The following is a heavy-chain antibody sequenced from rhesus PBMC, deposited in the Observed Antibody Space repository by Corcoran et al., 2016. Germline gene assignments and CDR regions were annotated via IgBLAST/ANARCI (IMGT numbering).Heavy chain of an antibody. CDR2: ISYSGSS. J-gene: IGHJ4*01. Sequence: QVQLQESGPGLVKPSETLSLTCAVSGYSLSSGYGWSWIRLSPGKGLEWIGYISYSGSSYYTPSFKSRVTISIDTSKSRFSLKLSSVTAADTAVYYCARVLGMNFDYWGQGVLVTVSS. CDR1: GYSLSSGYG. D-gene: IGHD3-34*01. V-gene: IGHV4-127*01. CDR3: ARVLGMNFDY.